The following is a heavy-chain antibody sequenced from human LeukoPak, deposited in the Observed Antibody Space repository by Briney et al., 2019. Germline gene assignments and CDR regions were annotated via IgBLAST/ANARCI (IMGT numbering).Heavy chain of an antibody. Sequence: EASVKVSCKASGYTFTSYDINWVRQATGQGLEWMGWMNPNSGNTGYAQKFQGRVTITRNTSISTAYMELSSLRSEDTAVYYCARTYDSSGSDAFDIWGQGTMVTVSS. CDR3: ARTYDSSGSDAFDI. V-gene: IGHV1-8*03. CDR1: GYTFTSYD. CDR2: MNPNSGNT. J-gene: IGHJ3*02. D-gene: IGHD3-22*01.